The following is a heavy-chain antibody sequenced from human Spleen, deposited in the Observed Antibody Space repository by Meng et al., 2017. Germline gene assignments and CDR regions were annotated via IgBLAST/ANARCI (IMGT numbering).Heavy chain of an antibody. Sequence: QVQRVESGAALMGPGSSVKVPCKPSGYTFAPFWLHWVRRAPGHGLEGMGRINPKSGDTHYAQRFQGRVTMTGDTSISTAYMELSGLRSDDTAMYYCARDEDISAAGKLFGDYWGQGTLVTVSS. J-gene: IGHJ4*02. D-gene: IGHD6-13*01. V-gene: IGHV1-2*06. CDR2: INPKSGDT. CDR1: GYTFAPFW. CDR3: ARDEDISAAGKLFGDY.